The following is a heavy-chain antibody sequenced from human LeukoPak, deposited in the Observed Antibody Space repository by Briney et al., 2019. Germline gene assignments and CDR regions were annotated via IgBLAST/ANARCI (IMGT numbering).Heavy chain of an antibody. D-gene: IGHD3-10*01. CDR2: ISGSGGST. CDR1: GFTFSSYG. CDR3: ALAPRGAPFDP. J-gene: IGHJ5*02. Sequence: GGSLRLSCAASGFTFSSYGMSWVRQAPGKGLEWVSAISGSGGSTYYADSVKGRFAISRDNSKNTLYLQMNSLRAEDTAVYYCALAPRGAPFDPWGQGTLVTVSS. V-gene: IGHV3-23*01.